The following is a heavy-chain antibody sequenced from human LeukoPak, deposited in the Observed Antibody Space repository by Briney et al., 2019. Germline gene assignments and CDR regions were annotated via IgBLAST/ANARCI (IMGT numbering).Heavy chain of an antibody. CDR2: IIPIFGTA. Sequence: ASVKVSCKASGGTFSSYAISWVRQAPGQGLEWMGGIIPIFGTANYAQKFQGRVTITADESTSTAYMELSSLRSEDTAVYYCANSFTMVRGVIDYYFDYWGQGTLVTVSS. J-gene: IGHJ4*02. CDR3: ANSFTMVRGVIDYYFDY. V-gene: IGHV1-69*13. D-gene: IGHD3-10*01. CDR1: GGTFSSYA.